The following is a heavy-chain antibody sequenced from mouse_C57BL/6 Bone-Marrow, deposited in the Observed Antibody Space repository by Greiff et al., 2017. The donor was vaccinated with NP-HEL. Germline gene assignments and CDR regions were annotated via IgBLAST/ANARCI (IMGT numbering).Heavy chain of an antibody. V-gene: IGHV1-4*01. CDR3: ARSPLLTGYYAMDY. CDR1: GYTFTSYT. Sequence: QVQLQQSGAELARPGASVKMSCKASGYTFTSYTMHWVKQRPGQGLEWIGYINPSSGYTKYNQKFKDKATLTADKSSSTAYMQLSSLTSDDSAVYYCARSPLLTGYYAMDYWGQGASVTVSS. D-gene: IGHD4-1*01. CDR2: INPSSGYT. J-gene: IGHJ4*01.